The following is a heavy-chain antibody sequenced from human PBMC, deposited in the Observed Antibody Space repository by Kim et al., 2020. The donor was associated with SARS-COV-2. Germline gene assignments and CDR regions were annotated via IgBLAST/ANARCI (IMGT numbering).Heavy chain of an antibody. V-gene: IGHV1-18*01. CDR2: ISAYNGNT. Sequence: ASVKVSCKASGYTFTSYGISWVRQAPGQGLEWMGWISAYNGNTNYAQKLQGRVTMTTDTSTSTAYMELRSLRSDDTAVYYCARDEWFGELLPKVPLDYWGQGTLVTVSS. CDR1: GYTFTSYG. CDR3: ARDEWFGELLPKVPLDY. D-gene: IGHD3-10*01. J-gene: IGHJ4*02.